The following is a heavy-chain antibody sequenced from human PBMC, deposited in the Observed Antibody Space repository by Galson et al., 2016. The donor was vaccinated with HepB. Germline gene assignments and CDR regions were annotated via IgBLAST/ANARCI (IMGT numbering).Heavy chain of an antibody. CDR2: ISLSGDST. Sequence: SLRLSCAASGFNFSRFAMSWVRQAPGKGLEWVSGISLSGDSTDYAESVTGRFTISRDNSKSVLYLQMNSLRAGDTAHYFCARYKGGVNSLDCWGQGTLVTVSS. D-gene: IGHD1-14*01. V-gene: IGHV3-23*01. J-gene: IGHJ4*02. CDR1: GFNFSRFA. CDR3: ARYKGGVNSLDC.